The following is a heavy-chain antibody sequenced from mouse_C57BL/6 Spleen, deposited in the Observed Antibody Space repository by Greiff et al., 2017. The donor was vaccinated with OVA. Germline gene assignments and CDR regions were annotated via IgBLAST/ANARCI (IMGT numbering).Heavy chain of an antibody. J-gene: IGHJ1*03. CDR3: ARVITTVVDYWYFDV. CDR1: GYTFTSYW. CDR2: IDPSDSYT. V-gene: IGHV1-50*01. Sequence: QQSCKASGYTFTSYWMQWVKQRPGQGLEWIGEIDPSDSYTNYNQKFKGKATLTVDTSSSTAYMQLSILTSEDSAVYYCARVITTVVDYWYFDVWGTGTTVTVSS. D-gene: IGHD1-1*01.